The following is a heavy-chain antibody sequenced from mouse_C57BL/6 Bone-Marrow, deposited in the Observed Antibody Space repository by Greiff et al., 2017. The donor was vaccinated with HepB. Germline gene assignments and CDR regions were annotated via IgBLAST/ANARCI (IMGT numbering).Heavy chain of an antibody. J-gene: IGHJ1*03. CDR1: GFSLSTSGMG. CDR3: AVKRGYGSSSHWYFDV. V-gene: IGHV8-12*01. CDR2: IYWDDDK. D-gene: IGHD1-1*01. Sequence: QVTLKESGPGILQSSQTLSLTCSFSGFSLSTSGMGVSWIRQPSGKGLAWLAHIYWDDDKRYNPSLKSRLTISKDTSRNQVFLKITSVETADAATDDCAVKRGYGSSSHWYFDVWGTGTTVTVSS.